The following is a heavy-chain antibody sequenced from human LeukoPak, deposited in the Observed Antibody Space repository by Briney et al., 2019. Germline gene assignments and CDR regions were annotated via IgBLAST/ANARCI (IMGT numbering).Heavy chain of an antibody. CDR1: GYSISSGYY. V-gene: IGHV4-38-2*02. D-gene: IGHD3-10*01. Sequence: SETLSLTCTVSGYSISSGYYWGWIRQPPGEGLEWIGSFYDSGNTYYNPSLKSRVTISVDTSKNQFSLKVRSVTAADTAVYYCTGNYYGSGSYADFDYWGQGTLVTVSS. CDR2: FYDSGNT. J-gene: IGHJ4*02. CDR3: TGNYYGSGSYADFDY.